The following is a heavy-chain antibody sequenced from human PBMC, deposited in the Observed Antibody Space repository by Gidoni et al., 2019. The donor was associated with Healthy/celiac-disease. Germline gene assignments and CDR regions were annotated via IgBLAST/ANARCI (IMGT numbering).Heavy chain of an antibody. CDR3: ARARVITFGGVIVTFGFDY. CDR1: GGSFRGDY. CDR2: INHSGST. V-gene: IGHV4-34*01. J-gene: IGHJ4*02. Sequence: QVQLQQWGAGLLKPSETLSLTCAVYGGSFRGDYWSWIRQPPGKGREWIGEINHSGSTNYNPSLKSRVPISVDTSKNQFSLKLSSVTAADTAVYYCARARVITFGGVIVTFGFDYWGQGTLVTVSS. D-gene: IGHD3-16*02.